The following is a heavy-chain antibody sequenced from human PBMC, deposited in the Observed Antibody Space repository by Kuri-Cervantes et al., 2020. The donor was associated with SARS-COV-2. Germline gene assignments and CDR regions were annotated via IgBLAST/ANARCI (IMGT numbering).Heavy chain of an antibody. CDR2: ISWDDDK. Sequence: SGPTLGKPTQTLTRTCSFGGCSISSSGVAVGWIRQPTGKDREWLALISWDDDKRYSPSLKSRVTITTDASRNHVVLTMTNMDPVDTATYYCARSVVPAAVGFDYWGQGTMVTVSS. CDR1: GCSISSSGVA. J-gene: IGHJ4*02. V-gene: IGHV2-5*02. D-gene: IGHD2-2*01. CDR3: ARSVVPAAVGFDY.